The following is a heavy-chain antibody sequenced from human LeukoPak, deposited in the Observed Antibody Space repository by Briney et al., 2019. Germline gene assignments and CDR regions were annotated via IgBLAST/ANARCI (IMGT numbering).Heavy chain of an antibody. CDR1: GFTFSSYG. J-gene: IGHJ4*02. CDR2: ITRSSNYI. V-gene: IGHV3-21*01. Sequence: GSLRLSCAASGFTFSSYGFHWVRQAPGKGLEWVSSITRSSNYIYYADSVKGRFTVSRDNAKNSLHLQINSLRAEDTAVYYCANSRYDSSGYYGIIAYWGLGTLVTVSS. D-gene: IGHD3-22*01. CDR3: ANSRYDSSGYYGIIAY.